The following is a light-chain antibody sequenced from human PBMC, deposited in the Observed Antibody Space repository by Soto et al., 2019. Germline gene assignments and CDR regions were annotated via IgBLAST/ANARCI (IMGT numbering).Light chain of an antibody. Sequence: ESVLTPSPGTLSLSPGEGATLSCRASQTVSGNYLAWYQQKPGQAPRLLIYGASSRAAGIPDRFSGGGSGTDFTLTISRLEPEDFAVYFCQQYGGSRAFGQGTKVDIK. CDR2: GAS. CDR1: QTVSGNY. V-gene: IGKV3-20*01. J-gene: IGKJ1*01. CDR3: QQYGGSRA.